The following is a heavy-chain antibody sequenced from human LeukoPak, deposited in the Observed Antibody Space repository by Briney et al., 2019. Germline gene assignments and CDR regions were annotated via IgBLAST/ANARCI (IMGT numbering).Heavy chain of an antibody. CDR3: AKDWHILTGRNCFDP. CDR1: GYSFSSYD. J-gene: IGHJ5*02. Sequence: GASVKVSCKASGYSFSSYDINWVRQATGQGLEWMGWITTYNGNTNYAQKFQGRVTMSTDTSTSTAYMELRSLRFDDTAIYYCAKDWHILTGRNCFDPWGQGTLVTVSS. CDR2: ITTYNGNT. D-gene: IGHD3-9*01. V-gene: IGHV1-18*01.